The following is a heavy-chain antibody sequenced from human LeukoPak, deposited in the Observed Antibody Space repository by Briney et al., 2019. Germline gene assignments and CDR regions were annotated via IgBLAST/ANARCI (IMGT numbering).Heavy chain of an antibody. Sequence: ASVKVSCKVSGCTLTELSMHWVRQAPGKGLEWMGGFDPEDGETIYAQKFQGRVTMTEDTSTDTAYMELSSLRSEDTAVYYCATWDYDFWSGYHDYWGQGTLVTVSS. D-gene: IGHD3-3*01. CDR1: GCTLTELS. CDR3: ATWDYDFWSGYHDY. J-gene: IGHJ4*02. V-gene: IGHV1-24*01. CDR2: FDPEDGET.